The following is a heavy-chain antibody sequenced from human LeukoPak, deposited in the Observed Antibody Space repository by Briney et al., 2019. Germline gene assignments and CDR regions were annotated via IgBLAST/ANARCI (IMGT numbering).Heavy chain of an antibody. CDR3: AKSYDSSGYYSGSVDY. J-gene: IGHJ4*02. Sequence: GGSLRLSCAASGFTFSSYAMHWVRQAPGKGLEWVAVISYDGSNKYYADSVKGRFTISRDNAKNSLYLQMNSLRAEDTALYYCAKSYDSSGYYSGSVDYWGQGTLVTVSS. D-gene: IGHD3-22*01. CDR2: ISYDGSNK. V-gene: IGHV3-30-3*02. CDR1: GFTFSSYA.